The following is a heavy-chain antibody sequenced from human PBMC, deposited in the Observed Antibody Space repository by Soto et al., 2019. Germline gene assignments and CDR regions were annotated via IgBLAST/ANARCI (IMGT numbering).Heavy chain of an antibody. CDR1: GYTFTGYY. J-gene: IGHJ4*02. Sequence: GASVKVSCKASGYTFTGYYMHWVRQAPGQGLEWMGWINPNSGGTNYAQKFQGWVTMTRDTSISTAYMELSRLRSDDTAVYYCAREDIVVVTAMPGGFDYWGQGTLVTVSS. CDR3: AREDIVVVTAMPGGFDY. CDR2: INPNSGGT. D-gene: IGHD2-21*02. V-gene: IGHV1-2*04.